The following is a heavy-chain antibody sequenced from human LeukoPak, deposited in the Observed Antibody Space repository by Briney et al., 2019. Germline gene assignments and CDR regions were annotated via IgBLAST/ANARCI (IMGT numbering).Heavy chain of an antibody. CDR3: ARDQSVRLLQTSSTYFKHVFAI. J-gene: IGHJ3*02. V-gene: IGHV1-18*01. CDR2: ISAFNGNT. Sequence: ASVKVSCKTSGYTLTNYVLSWVRQAPGLGLEWMGWISAFNGNTNYAQKVQGRVTMTTDTSTSTAYMELRSLRFDDTAVYYCARDQSVRLLQTSSTYFKHVFAIWGQGSMVTVSS. D-gene: IGHD6-13*01. CDR1: GYTLTNYV.